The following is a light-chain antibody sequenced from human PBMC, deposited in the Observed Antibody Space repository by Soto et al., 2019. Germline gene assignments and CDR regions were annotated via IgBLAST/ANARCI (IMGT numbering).Light chain of an antibody. Sequence: EIVLTQSPGTLSLSPGQRATLSCRASQSVSSSYLAWYQQKPGQAPRLLIYGASSRATGIPDRFSGSGSGTDFTLTISRLEPEDFAVYYCHHYGTSPLTFCQGTKVEIK. V-gene: IGKV3-20*01. CDR1: QSVSSSY. CDR2: GAS. CDR3: HHYGTSPLT. J-gene: IGKJ1*01.